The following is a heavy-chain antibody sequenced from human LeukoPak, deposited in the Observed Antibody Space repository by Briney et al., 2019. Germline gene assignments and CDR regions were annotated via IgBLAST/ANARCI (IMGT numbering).Heavy chain of an antibody. Sequence: GGSLRLSCAASGFTFSSYGMSWVRQAPGQGLEWVSAISGSGGSTYYADSVKGRFTISRDNSKNTLYLQMNSLRAEDTAVYYCAKDLRSSGWYKEVWGQGTLVTVSS. CDR3: AKDLRSSGWYKEV. D-gene: IGHD6-19*01. CDR1: GFTFSSYG. V-gene: IGHV3-23*01. J-gene: IGHJ4*02. CDR2: ISGSGGST.